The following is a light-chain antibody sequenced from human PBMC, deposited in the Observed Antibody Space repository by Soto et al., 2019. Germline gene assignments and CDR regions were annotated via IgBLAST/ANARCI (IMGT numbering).Light chain of an antibody. V-gene: IGLV2-14*01. Sequence: QSVLTQPRSVSGSPGQSVTISCTGTSSDVGTYDFVSWYQQHPGKAPKLMIYQVTIRPSGISNRFSGSKSGNTASLTISGLQAEDEADYYCTSFSSSTSIYVLGTGTKVT. CDR3: TSFSSSTSIYV. CDR1: SSDVGTYDF. J-gene: IGLJ1*01. CDR2: QVT.